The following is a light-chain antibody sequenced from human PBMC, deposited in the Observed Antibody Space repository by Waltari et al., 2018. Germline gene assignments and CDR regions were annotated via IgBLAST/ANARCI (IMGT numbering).Light chain of an antibody. Sequence: DIVMTQSPDSLAVSLGERATIDCKSSQSVFYRSDNKNYLAWYQHKPGQPPKLLFSWASTRESGVPDRFSASGSGTDFTLTINNLQAEDVAVYYCQQYYRSRTFGQGTKVEIK. CDR3: QQYYRSRT. J-gene: IGKJ1*01. V-gene: IGKV4-1*01. CDR2: WAS. CDR1: QSVFYRSDNKNY.